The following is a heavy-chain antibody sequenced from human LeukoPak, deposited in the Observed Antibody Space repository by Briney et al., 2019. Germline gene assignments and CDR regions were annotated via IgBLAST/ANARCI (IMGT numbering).Heavy chain of an antibody. J-gene: IGHJ4*02. V-gene: IGHV4-34*01. CDR3: ARGSAARLPFDY. CDR2: INHSGST. Sequence: KPSETLSLTCAVYGGSFSGYYWSWIRQPPGKGLEWIGEINHSGSTNYNPSLKSRVTISVDTSKNQFSLKLSSVTAADTAVYYCARGSAARLPFDYWGQGTLVTVSS. D-gene: IGHD6-6*01. CDR1: GGSFSGYY.